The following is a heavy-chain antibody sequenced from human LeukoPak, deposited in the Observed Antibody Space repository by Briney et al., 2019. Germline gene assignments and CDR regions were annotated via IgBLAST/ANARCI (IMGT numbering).Heavy chain of an antibody. Sequence: LTGGSLRLSCAASGFTFSSYWMSWVRQAPGKGLEWVANIKQDGSEKYYVDSVKGRFTISRDNAKNSLYLQMNSLRAEDTAVYYCARYRRDGYGGYYFDYWDQGTLVTVSS. V-gene: IGHV3-7*03. D-gene: IGHD4-23*01. CDR3: ARYRRDGYGGYYFDY. CDR2: IKQDGSEK. CDR1: GFTFSSYW. J-gene: IGHJ4*02.